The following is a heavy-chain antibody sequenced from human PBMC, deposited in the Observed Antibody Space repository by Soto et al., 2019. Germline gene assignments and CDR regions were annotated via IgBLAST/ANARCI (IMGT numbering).Heavy chain of an antibody. V-gene: IGHV1-69*13. D-gene: IGHD4-17*01. Sequence: SVKVSCKASGGTFSSYAISWVRQAPGQGLEWMGGIIPIFGTANYAQKFQGRVTITADESTSTAYMELSSLRSEDTAVYYCARQSPSNGDYRRLNYYYYGMDVWGQGTTVTVSS. CDR3: ARQSPSNGDYRRLNYYYYGMDV. CDR2: IIPIFGTA. CDR1: GGTFSSYA. J-gene: IGHJ6*02.